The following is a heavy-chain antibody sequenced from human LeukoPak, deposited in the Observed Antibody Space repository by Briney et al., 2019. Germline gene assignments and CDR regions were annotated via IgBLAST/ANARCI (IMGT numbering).Heavy chain of an antibody. D-gene: IGHD2/OR15-2a*01. J-gene: IGHJ4*02. CDR2: IYYSGST. Sequence: KASETLSLTCTVSGGSISSYYWSWIRHPPGKGLEWIGYIYYSGSTNYNPSLKSRVTISVDTSKNQFSLKLSSVTAADTAVYYCAGHHPRNTVDFWGQGTLVTVSS. V-gene: IGHV4-59*08. CDR3: AGHHPRNTVDF. CDR1: GGSISSYY.